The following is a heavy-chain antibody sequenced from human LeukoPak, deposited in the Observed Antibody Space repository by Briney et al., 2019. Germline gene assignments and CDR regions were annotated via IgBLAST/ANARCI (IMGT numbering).Heavy chain of an antibody. CDR3: ARDGRSSYDILTGPGERHFDI. Sequence: SETLSLTCTVSGGSISSYYWSWIRQPPGKGLEWIGYIYYSGSTNYNPSLKSRVTISVDMSKNQFSLKLSSVTAADTAVYYCARDGRSSYDILTGPGERHFDIWGQGTMVTVSS. J-gene: IGHJ3*02. V-gene: IGHV4-59*01. D-gene: IGHD3-9*01. CDR2: IYYSGST. CDR1: GGSISSYY.